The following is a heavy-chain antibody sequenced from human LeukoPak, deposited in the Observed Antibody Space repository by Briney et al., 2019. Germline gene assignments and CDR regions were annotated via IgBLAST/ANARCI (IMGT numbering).Heavy chain of an antibody. V-gene: IGHV1-69*13. Sequence: SVKVSCKASGGTFSSYAISWVRQAPGQGLEWMGGIIPIFGTANYAQKFQGRVTITADESTSTAYMELSSLRSEDTAVYYCAREGDGYNSAIDYWGQGTPVTVSS. J-gene: IGHJ4*02. CDR3: AREGDGYNSAIDY. D-gene: IGHD5-24*01. CDR2: IIPIFGTA. CDR1: GGTFSSYA.